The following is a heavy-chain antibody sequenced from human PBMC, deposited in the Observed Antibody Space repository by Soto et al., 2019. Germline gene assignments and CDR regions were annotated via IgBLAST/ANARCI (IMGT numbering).Heavy chain of an antibody. J-gene: IGHJ1*01. V-gene: IGHV1-69*01. D-gene: IGHD3-22*01. CDR2: IIPIFGTA. CDR1: GGTFSSYA. Sequence: QVQLVQSGAEVKKPGSSVKVSCKASGGTFSSYAISWVRQAPGQGLEWMGGIIPIFGTANYAQKFQGRVTITADESTSTAYMELSSLRSEDTAMYYCARSPRVTMIIAEYFQHWGQGTLVTVSS. CDR3: ARSPRVTMIIAEYFQH.